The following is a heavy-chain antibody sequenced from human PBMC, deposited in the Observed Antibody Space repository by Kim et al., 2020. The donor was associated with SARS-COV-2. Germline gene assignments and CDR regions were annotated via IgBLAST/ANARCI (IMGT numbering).Heavy chain of an antibody. CDR3: ARESNFCSGGTCYPVFDI. CDR1: GFTFSRYN. D-gene: IGHD2-15*01. Sequence: GGSLRLSCAVSGFTFSRYNMNCVRLAPGKGLEWVSFISRGSDYIYHADSMKGRFTISRDNAKNSLYMQMNSLRAEDTGVYYCARESNFCSGGTCYPVFDIWGQGTKVTVPS. CDR2: ISRGSDYI. V-gene: IGHV3-21*01. J-gene: IGHJ3*02.